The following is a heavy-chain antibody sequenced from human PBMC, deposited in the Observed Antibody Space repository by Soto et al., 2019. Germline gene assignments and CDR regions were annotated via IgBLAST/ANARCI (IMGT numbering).Heavy chain of an antibody. Sequence: ASVKVSCKASGGTFSSYAISWVRQAPGQGHEWMGGIIPIFGTANYAQKFQGRVTITADESTSTAYMELSSLRSEDTAVYYCARDLPQTDSSGYYHHPAGAFDIWGQGTMVTVSS. CDR1: GGTFSSYA. V-gene: IGHV1-69*13. CDR3: ARDLPQTDSSGYYHHPAGAFDI. CDR2: IIPIFGTA. J-gene: IGHJ3*02. D-gene: IGHD3-22*01.